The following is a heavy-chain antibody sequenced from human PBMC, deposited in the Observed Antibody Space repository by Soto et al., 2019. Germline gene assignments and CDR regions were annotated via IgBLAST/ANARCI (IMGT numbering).Heavy chain of an antibody. Sequence: ASVKVSCKASGYTFTSYGISWVRQAPGQGLEWMGWISAYNGNTNYAQKLQGRVTMTTDTSTSTAYMELRSLRSDDTAVYYCARDLDIVVVPAAIADDYWGQGTPVTVSS. V-gene: IGHV1-18*01. CDR3: ARDLDIVVVPAAIADDY. CDR2: ISAYNGNT. D-gene: IGHD2-2*01. CDR1: GYTFTSYG. J-gene: IGHJ4*02.